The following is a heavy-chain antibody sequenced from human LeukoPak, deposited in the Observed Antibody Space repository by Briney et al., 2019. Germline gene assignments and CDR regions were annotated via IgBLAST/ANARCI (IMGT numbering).Heavy chain of an antibody. J-gene: IGHJ3*02. CDR2: IKQDGSEK. CDR3: ARETTMVRGVHDAFDI. Sequence: GGSLRLSCAASGFTFSSYAMSWVRQAPGKGLEWVANIKQDGSEKYYVDSVKGRFTISRDNAKNSLYLQMNSLRAEDTAVYYCARETTMVRGVHDAFDIWGQGTMATVSS. D-gene: IGHD3-10*01. V-gene: IGHV3-7*01. CDR1: GFTFSSYA.